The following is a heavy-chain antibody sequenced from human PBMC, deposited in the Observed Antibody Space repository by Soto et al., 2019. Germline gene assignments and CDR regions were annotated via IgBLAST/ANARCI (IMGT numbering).Heavy chain of an antibody. CDR2: INPGNGNT. V-gene: IGHV1-3*01. CDR3: ARGGYFDSSNYLAY. J-gene: IGHJ4*02. CDR1: GYTFTSYG. D-gene: IGHD3-22*01. Sequence: ASVKVSCKASGYTFTSYGINWVCQAPGRGLEWMGWINPGNGNTKYSQQFQGRVIIDRDTSASTAYMELSSLRSEDTAVYYCARGGYFDSSNYLAYWGLGTLVTVSS.